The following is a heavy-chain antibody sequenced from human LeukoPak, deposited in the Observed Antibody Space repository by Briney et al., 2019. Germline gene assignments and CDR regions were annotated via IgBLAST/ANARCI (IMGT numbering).Heavy chain of an antibody. V-gene: IGHV1-2*02. CDR1: GYTFTGYY. CDR3: ARDSGSFSAEYFQH. D-gene: IGHD1-26*01. Sequence: ASVKVSCKASGYTFTGYYMHWVRQAPGQGLEWMGWINPNSGGTNYAQKFQGRVTMTRDTSISSAYMELRSLRSDDTAEYYCARDSGSFSAEYFQHWGQGTLVTVSS. CDR2: INPNSGGT. J-gene: IGHJ1*01.